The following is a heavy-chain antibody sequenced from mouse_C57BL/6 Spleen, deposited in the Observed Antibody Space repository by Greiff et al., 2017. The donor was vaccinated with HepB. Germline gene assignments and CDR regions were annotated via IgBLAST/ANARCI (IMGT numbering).Heavy chain of an antibody. Sequence: VQLQQSGPELVKPGASVKISCKASGYAFSSSWMNWVKQRPGKGLEWIGRIYPGDGDTNYNGKFKGKATLTADKSSSTAYMQLSSLTSEDSAVYFCARIPPLITTVVEDWYFDVWGTGTTVTVSS. D-gene: IGHD1-1*01. V-gene: IGHV1-82*01. CDR1: GYAFSSSW. CDR3: ARIPPLITTVVEDWYFDV. CDR2: IYPGDGDT. J-gene: IGHJ1*03.